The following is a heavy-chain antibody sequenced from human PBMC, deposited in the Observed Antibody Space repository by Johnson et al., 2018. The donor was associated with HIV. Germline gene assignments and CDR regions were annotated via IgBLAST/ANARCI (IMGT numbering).Heavy chain of an antibody. CDR1: GFSIDDYA. CDR3: AKSLPGYDAFDI. Sequence: VQLVESGGGVVRPGGSLRLSCAAFGFSIDDYAMSWVRQVPGKGLEWVSGINWNGGSTNYAASVKGRFVISRDNARNSLYLQMNGLTVEDTALYFCAKSLPGYDAFDIWGQGTMVTVSS. D-gene: IGHD5-12*01. V-gene: IGHV3-20*04. CDR2: INWNGGST. J-gene: IGHJ3*02.